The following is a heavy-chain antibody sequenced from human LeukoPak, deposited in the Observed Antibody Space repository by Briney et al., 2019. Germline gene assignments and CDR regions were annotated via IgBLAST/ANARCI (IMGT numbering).Heavy chain of an antibody. D-gene: IGHD2-15*01. CDR3: AREGYCSGGSCYKGYFQH. V-gene: IGHV3-7*01. CDR1: GFTFGKYW. CDR2: IKQDGSEK. J-gene: IGHJ1*01. Sequence: PGGSLRLSCVASGFTFGKYWMSWVRQAPGKGLEWVANIKQDGSEKYYVDSVKGRFTISRDNAKNSLYLQMNSLRAEDTAVYYCAREGYCSGGSCYKGYFQHWGQGTLVTVSS.